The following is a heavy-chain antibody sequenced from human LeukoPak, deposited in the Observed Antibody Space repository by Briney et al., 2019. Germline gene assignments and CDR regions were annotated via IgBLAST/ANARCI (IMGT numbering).Heavy chain of an antibody. J-gene: IGHJ5*02. CDR1: GFTVSSNY. CDR2: IYSDGST. Sequence: GGSLRLSCAASGFTVSSNYMNWVRQAPGKGLEWVSLIYSDGSTYYADSVKGRFIVSRDNSANTLYPQMNSLRAEDTAVYYCARFQPIYTNSYAWFDPWGQGTLVTVSS. CDR3: ARFQPIYTNSYAWFDP. D-gene: IGHD2-8*01. V-gene: IGHV3-53*01.